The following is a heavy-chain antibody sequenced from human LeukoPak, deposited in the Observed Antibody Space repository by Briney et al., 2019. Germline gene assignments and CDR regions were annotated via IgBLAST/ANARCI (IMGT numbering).Heavy chain of an antibody. CDR1: GFTFSSYS. V-gene: IGHV3-23*01. J-gene: IGHJ4*02. CDR3: AKQSTFYGPFDY. Sequence: GGSLRLSCAASGFTFSSYSMNWVRQAPGKGLEWVSTISGSGDSTYYADSVKGRFTISRDNSRNTLYLQMNSLRAEDTAVYYCAKQSTFYGPFDYWGQGTLVTVSS. D-gene: IGHD2/OR15-2a*01. CDR2: ISGSGDST.